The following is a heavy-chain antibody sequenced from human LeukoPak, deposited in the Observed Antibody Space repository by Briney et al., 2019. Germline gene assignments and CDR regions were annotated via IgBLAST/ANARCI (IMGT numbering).Heavy chain of an antibody. CDR2: INPNSGGT. V-gene: IGHV1-2*02. J-gene: IGHJ6*03. Sequence: ASVKVSCKASGYTFTGYYMHWVRQAPGQGLEWMGWINPNSGGTNYAQKLQGRVTMTTDTSTSTAYMELRSLRSDDTAIYYCARDGGGAGSGWYYYYYMDVWGKGTTVTISS. CDR3: ARDGGGAGSGWYYYYYMDV. D-gene: IGHD6-19*01. CDR1: GYTFTGYY.